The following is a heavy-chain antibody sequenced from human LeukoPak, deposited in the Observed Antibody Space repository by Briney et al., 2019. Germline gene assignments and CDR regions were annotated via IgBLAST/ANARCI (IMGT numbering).Heavy chain of an antibody. CDR3: VRGGYSSFDY. D-gene: IGHD3-10*01. CDR2: IKQDGSQK. J-gene: IGHJ4*02. Sequence: GGSMRLSCAAAGFTFSSSWMSWVRQAPGKGLEWVANIKQDGSQKHYVDSVKGRFTISRDNAKNSLYVQMNSLRVEDTAIYYCVRGGYSSFDYWGQGTLVTVSS. V-gene: IGHV3-7*03. CDR1: GFTFSSSW.